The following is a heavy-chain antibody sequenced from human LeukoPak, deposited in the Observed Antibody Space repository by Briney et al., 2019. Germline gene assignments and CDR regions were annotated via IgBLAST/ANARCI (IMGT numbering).Heavy chain of an antibody. CDR2: ISAYNGNT. Sequence: GASVKVSCKASGYTFTSYGISWVRQAPGQGLEWMGWISAYNGNTNYAQKLQGRVTMTTDTSTSTAYMELRSLRSDDTAVYYCAREVSTMVRGARPYYYGMDVWGQGTTVTVSS. J-gene: IGHJ6*02. D-gene: IGHD3-10*01. V-gene: IGHV1-18*01. CDR1: GYTFTSYG. CDR3: AREVSTMVRGARPYYYGMDV.